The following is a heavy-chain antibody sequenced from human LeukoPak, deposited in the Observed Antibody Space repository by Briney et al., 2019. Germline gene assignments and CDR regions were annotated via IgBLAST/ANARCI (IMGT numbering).Heavy chain of an antibody. J-gene: IGHJ4*02. V-gene: IGHV3-23*01. CDR3: AKGVDTAMVYALDY. CDR2: ISGSGGST. CDR1: GFTFSSYA. Sequence: GGSLRLSCATSGFTFSSYAMSWVRQAPGKGLEWVSAISGSGGSTYYADSVKGRFTISRDNSKNTLYLQMNSLRAEDTAVYYCAKGVDTAMVYALDYWGQGTLVTVSS. D-gene: IGHD5-18*01.